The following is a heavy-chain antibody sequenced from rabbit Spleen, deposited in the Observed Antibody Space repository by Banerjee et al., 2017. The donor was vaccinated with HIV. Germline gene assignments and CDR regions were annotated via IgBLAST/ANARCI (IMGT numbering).Heavy chain of an antibody. CDR1: GLDFSNNYW. V-gene: IGHV1S45*01. CDR3: ARDAAGREDFNL. CDR2: VDVDRGNT. J-gene: IGHJ4*01. Sequence: LEESGGDLVKPEGSLTLTCTASGLDFSNNYWICWVRQAPGKGLEWIACVDVDRGNTHYGSWAKGRFPISKPSSTTVTLQVTSLTAADTATYFCARDAAGREDFNLWGPGPLVTV. D-gene: IGHD4-1*01.